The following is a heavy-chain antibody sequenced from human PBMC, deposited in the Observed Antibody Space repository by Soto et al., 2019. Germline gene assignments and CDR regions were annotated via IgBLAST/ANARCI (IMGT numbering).Heavy chain of an antibody. CDR2: IGRRGDST. CDR3: ATYIVYGYNSRRPFES. D-gene: IGHD6-19*01. Sequence: EVQLLESGGGLVQPGGSLRLSCAASGFTFSSFAMSWVRKAPGKGLEWVSAIGRRGDSTYYADSVKGRFTISRDNSTNTVYLQMNILSSEDTAVYYCATYIVYGYNSRRPFESWCQGTLVTVYS. J-gene: IGHJ4*02. V-gene: IGHV3-23*01. CDR1: GFTFSSFA.